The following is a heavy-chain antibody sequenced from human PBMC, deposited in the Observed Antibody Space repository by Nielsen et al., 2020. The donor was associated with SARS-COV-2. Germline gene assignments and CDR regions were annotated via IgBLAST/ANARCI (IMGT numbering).Heavy chain of an antibody. V-gene: IGHV6-1*01. CDR1: GDSVSGSNPA. D-gene: IGHD2-2*01. Sequence: SQTLSLTCAISGDSVSGSNPAWNWIRQSPSRGLEWLGRTYYRSKWYNDYAVSVKSRITINPDTSKNQFSLQLNSVTPEDTAVYYCARDHSGYQLLPEDYYGMDVWGQGTTVTVSS. J-gene: IGHJ6*02. CDR2: TYYRSKWYN. CDR3: ARDHSGYQLLPEDYYGMDV.